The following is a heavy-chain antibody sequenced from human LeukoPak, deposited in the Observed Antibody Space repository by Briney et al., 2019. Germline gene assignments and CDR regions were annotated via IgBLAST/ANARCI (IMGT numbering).Heavy chain of an antibody. D-gene: IGHD2-2*01. CDR3: ARGGPLGYCSSTSCYGNPDY. J-gene: IGHJ4*02. Sequence: GGSLRLSCAASGFTFSSYAMSWVRQAPGKGLEWVSAISGSGGSTYYADSVKGRFTISRDNSKNTLYLQMNSLRAEDTAVYYCARGGPLGYCSSTSCYGNPDYWGQGTLVTVSS. CDR1: GFTFSSYA. CDR2: ISGSGGST. V-gene: IGHV3-23*01.